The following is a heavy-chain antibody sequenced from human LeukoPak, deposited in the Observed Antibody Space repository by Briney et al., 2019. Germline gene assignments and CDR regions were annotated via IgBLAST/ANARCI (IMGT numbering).Heavy chain of an antibody. CDR2: IYPGDSDT. D-gene: IGHD2/OR15-2a*01. V-gene: IGHV5-51*01. J-gene: IGHJ3*02. CDR1: GHSFTTSW. Sequence: GESLKISCKGVGHSFTTSWIGWVRQMPGKGLEWMGIIYPGDSDTRYSPSFQGQVTISVDKSFNIAYLQWNSLKASDTAMYYCARRGTEYNFGPYTFDIWGQGTMVTVSS. CDR3: ARRGTEYNFGPYTFDI.